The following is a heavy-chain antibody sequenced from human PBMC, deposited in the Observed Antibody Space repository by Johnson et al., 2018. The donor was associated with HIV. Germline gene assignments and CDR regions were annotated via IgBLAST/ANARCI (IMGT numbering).Heavy chain of an antibody. Sequence: QVQLVESGGGVVQPGGSLRLSCVVSGFTFSSYGMHWVRQAPGKGLEWVAFIRYDGSNKYYADSVKGRFTISRDNSKNTLYLQMNSLRAEDTAVYYCARASYYYGSADIWGQGTMVTVSS. CDR1: GFTFSSYG. V-gene: IGHV3-30*02. CDR2: IRYDGSNK. J-gene: IGHJ3*02. D-gene: IGHD3-10*01. CDR3: ARASYYYGSADI.